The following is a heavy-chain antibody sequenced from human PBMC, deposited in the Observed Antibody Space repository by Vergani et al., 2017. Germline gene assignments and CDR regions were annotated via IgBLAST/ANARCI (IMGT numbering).Heavy chain of an antibody. J-gene: IGHJ3*02. CDR2: IYPGDSDT. D-gene: IGHD3-22*01. Sequence: EVQLVQSGAEVKKPGESLTISCKGSGYSFTSYWIGWVRQMPGKGLEWMGIIYPGDSDTRYSPSFQGQVTISADKSISTAYLQWSSLKASDTAMYYCARKTTGTKVVIDDAFDIWGQGTMVTVSS. CDR3: ARKTTGTKVVIDDAFDI. CDR1: GYSFTSYW. V-gene: IGHV5-51*01.